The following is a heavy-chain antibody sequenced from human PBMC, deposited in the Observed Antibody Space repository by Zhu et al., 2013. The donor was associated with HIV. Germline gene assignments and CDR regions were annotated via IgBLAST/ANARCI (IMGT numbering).Heavy chain of an antibody. J-gene: IGHJ4*02. CDR2: IIPIFGTA. CDR3: AGQTVYYDILTGYNIAHPFDY. D-gene: IGHD3-9*01. Sequence: QVQLVQSGAEVKKPGSSVKVSCKASGGTFSSYAISWVRQAPGQGLEWMGGIIPIFGTANYAQKFQGRVTITADESTSTAYMELSSLRSEDTAVYYCAGQTVYYDILTGYNIAHPFDYWGQGTLVTVSS. V-gene: IGHV1-69*01. CDR1: GGTFSSYA.